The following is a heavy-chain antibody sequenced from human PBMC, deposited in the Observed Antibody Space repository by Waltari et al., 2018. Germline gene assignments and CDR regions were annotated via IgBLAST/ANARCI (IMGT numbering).Heavy chain of an antibody. CDR1: GFTFRAYG. J-gene: IGHJ4*02. CDR3: AKDRADSGSYDFDY. Sequence: VQLVESGGGVVQPGRSLSLSCVASGFTFRAYGIHWVRQAPGKGLEWVALISLDGSNKYYADSVKGRFTISRDNSNNTLYLQMSSLRAEDTAVYYCAKDRADSGSYDFDYWGQGTLVTVSS. D-gene: IGHD1-26*01. V-gene: IGHV3-30*18. CDR2: ISLDGSNK.